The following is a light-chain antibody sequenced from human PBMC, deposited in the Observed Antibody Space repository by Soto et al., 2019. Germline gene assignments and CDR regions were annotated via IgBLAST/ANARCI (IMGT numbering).Light chain of an antibody. J-gene: IGLJ1*01. Sequence: QSVLTQPPSVSAAPGQKVTISCSGSSSNIGNNYVSWYQQLPGTAPKLPIYDNNKRPSGIPDRFSGSKSGTSATLGITGLQTGDEADYYCGTWDSSLSAGYVFGTGTKVTVL. CDR2: DNN. V-gene: IGLV1-51*01. CDR1: SSNIGNNY. CDR3: GTWDSSLSAGYV.